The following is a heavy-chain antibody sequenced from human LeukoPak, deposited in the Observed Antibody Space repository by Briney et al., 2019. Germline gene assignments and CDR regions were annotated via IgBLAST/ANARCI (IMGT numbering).Heavy chain of an antibody. V-gene: IGHV3-11*04. CDR2: ISTSGTTT. CDR1: GFSLSDYY. D-gene: IGHD6-19*01. Sequence: PGGSLRLSCAASGFSLSDYYINWIRQAPGRGLEWVSFISTSGTTTYYTASVKGRFTVSRDNANNSLHLQMNSLRVDDTAIYYCARDVPSGWIGINWFDPWGQGTLVTVSS. J-gene: IGHJ5*02. CDR3: ARDVPSGWIGINWFDP.